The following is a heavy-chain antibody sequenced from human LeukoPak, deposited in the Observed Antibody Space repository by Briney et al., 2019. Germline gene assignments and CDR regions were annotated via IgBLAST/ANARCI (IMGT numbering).Heavy chain of an antibody. V-gene: IGHV4-31*03. CDR3: ARIRSSGSHFDY. CDR2: IYYNGNT. J-gene: IGHJ4*02. CDR1: GDSIRSGLYY. Sequence: PSETLSLTCTVSGDSIRSGLYYWSWIRQHPGRGLEWIAYIYYNGNTYFSPSLKSRITISVDTSKNQFSLKLNSVTAADTAVYYCARIRSSGSHFDYWGQGTLVTVSS. D-gene: IGHD6-6*01.